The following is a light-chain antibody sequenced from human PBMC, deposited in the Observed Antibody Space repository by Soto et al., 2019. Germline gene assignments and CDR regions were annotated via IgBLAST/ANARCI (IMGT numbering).Light chain of an antibody. V-gene: IGKV1-5*03. CDR1: QTIIRW. Sequence: DIQMTQSPSTLSASVGANVTITCRARQTIIRWLAWFQQKPGKAPDLLIFKASNLQTGVPSRFSGSGFGTEFTLTITGLQPDDFATYYCQHYHSWPLTFGQGTRVET. CDR2: KAS. J-gene: IGKJ1*01. CDR3: QHYHSWPLT.